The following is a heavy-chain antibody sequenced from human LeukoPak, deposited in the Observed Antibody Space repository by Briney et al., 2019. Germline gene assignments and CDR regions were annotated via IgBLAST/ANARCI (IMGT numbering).Heavy chain of an antibody. J-gene: IGHJ4*02. D-gene: IGHD6-13*01. V-gene: IGHV3-21*01. CDR1: GFTFSSYS. Sequence: GGSLRLSCAASGFTFSSYSMNWVRQAPGKGLEWVSSISSSSSYIHYADSVKGRFTISRDNATNSLYLQMNSLRAEDTAVYYCARAAGQLDDYWGQGTLVTVSS. CDR2: ISSSSSYI. CDR3: ARAAGQLDDY.